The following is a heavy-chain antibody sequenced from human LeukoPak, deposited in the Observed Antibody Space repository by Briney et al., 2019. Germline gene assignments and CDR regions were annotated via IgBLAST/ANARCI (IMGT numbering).Heavy chain of an antibody. Sequence: ASVKVSCKASGYTFTGYFIHWVRQAPGQGLEWMGWINPNSGTTNYAQKFQGRVTMTRNTSISTANMELSRLKSDDTAIYYCARLDYGDTSGYWGQGTLVTVSS. D-gene: IGHD4-23*01. CDR2: INPNSGTT. V-gene: IGHV1-2*02. CDR1: GYTFTGYF. CDR3: ARLDYGDTSGY. J-gene: IGHJ4*02.